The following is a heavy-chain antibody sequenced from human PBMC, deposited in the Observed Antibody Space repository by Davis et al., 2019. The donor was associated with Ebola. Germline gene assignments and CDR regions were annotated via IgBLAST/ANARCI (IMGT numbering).Heavy chain of an antibody. Sequence: AASVPVSCKASAYTFNIYYMYWVRQAPGQGLEWMGIINPSGGTTSYAQKFQGRVTMTGDTSTSTVYMELISLRSEDTAVYYCASPGIAAGAPRYWGQGTLVTVSS. CDR1: AYTFNIYY. V-gene: IGHV1-46*02. CDR2: INPSGGTT. CDR3: ASPGIAAGAPRY. J-gene: IGHJ4*02. D-gene: IGHD6-13*01.